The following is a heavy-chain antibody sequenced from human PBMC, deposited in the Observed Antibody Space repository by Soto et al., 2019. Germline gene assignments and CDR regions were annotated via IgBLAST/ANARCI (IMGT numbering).Heavy chain of an antibody. V-gene: IGHV4-59*08. D-gene: IGHD3-9*01. Sequence: PSETLCLTCTVSGGSISSYYWSWIRQPPGKGLEWIGYIYYSGSTNYNPSLKSRVTISVDTSKNQFSLKLSSVTAADTAVYYCASQYFYSYYYYYMDVWGKGTTVTVSS. J-gene: IGHJ6*03. CDR3: ASQYFYSYYYYYMDV. CDR1: GGSISSYY. CDR2: IYYSGST.